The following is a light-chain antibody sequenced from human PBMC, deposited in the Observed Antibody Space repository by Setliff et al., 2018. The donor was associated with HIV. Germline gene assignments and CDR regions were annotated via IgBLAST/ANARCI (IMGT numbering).Light chain of an antibody. CDR1: HSVSTW. J-gene: IGKJ1*01. CDR2: KAS. Sequence: DIQLTQSPSTLSASVGDRVTITCRASHSVSTWLAWYQQKPGKAPKLLIYKASSLKSGVPSRFSGSGSGTEFTLTISSLQPDDFATYYCQQYNTYPTFGQGTKVDIK. CDR3: QQYNTYPT. V-gene: IGKV1-5*03.